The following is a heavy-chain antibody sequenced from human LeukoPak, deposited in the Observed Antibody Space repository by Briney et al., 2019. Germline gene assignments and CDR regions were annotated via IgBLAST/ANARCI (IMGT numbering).Heavy chain of an antibody. CDR2: MNPNSGNT. Sequence: ASVKVSCKASGYTFTSYDINWVRQATGQGLEWMGWMNPNSGNTGYAQKFQGRVTMTRNTSISTAYMELSSLRPEDTAVYYCASATYYYDSSGYYRRPNWFDPWGQGTLVTVSS. CDR1: GYTFTSYD. D-gene: IGHD3-22*01. CDR3: ASATYYYDSSGYYRRPNWFDP. V-gene: IGHV1-8*01. J-gene: IGHJ5*02.